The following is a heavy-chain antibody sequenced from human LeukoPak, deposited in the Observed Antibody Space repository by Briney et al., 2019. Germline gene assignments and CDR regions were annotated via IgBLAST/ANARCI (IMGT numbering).Heavy chain of an antibody. CDR2: ISWNSGSI. CDR3: AKSELYSSSWFDP. Sequence: GGSLRLSCAASGFTFDDYAMHWVRQAPGKGLEWVSLISWNSGSIGYADSVKGRFTISRDNAKNSLYLQMNSLRAEDMALYYRAKSELYSSSWFDPWGQGTLVTVSS. J-gene: IGHJ5*02. CDR1: GFTFDDYA. D-gene: IGHD6-13*01. V-gene: IGHV3-9*03.